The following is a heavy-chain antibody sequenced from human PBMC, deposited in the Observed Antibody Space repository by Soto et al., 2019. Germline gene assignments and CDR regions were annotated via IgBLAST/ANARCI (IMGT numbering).Heavy chain of an antibody. D-gene: IGHD2-8*02. CDR3: AKDFSTGGTTIGH. V-gene: IGHV3-30*18. J-gene: IGHJ4*02. CDR2: TSYDGSNK. CDR1: GFTFSNYG. Sequence: QVQLVESGGGVVQPGRSLRLSCAASGFTFSNYGMHWVRQAPGKGLEWVALTSYDGSNKFYADSLKGRFTISRDNSENTLHLQMNSLRDEDTAVYYCAKDFSTGGTTIGHWGQGTLVTVSS.